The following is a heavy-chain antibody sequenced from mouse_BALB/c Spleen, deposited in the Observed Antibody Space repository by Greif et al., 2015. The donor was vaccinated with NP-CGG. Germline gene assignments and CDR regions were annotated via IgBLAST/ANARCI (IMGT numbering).Heavy chain of an antibody. CDR3: ARQGYRYDGGFDY. CDR1: GFSLTSYG. CDR2: IWSDGST. Sequence: VMLVESGPGLVAPSQSLSITCTISGFSLTSYGVHWVRQPPGKGLEWLVVIWSDGSTTYNSALKSRLSISKDNSKSXVFLKMNSLQTDDTAMYYCARQGYRYDGGFDYWGQGTTLTVSS. D-gene: IGHD2-14*01. V-gene: IGHV2-6-1*01. J-gene: IGHJ2*01.